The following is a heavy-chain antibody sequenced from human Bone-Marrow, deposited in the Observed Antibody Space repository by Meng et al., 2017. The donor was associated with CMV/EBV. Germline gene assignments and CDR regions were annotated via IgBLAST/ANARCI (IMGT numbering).Heavy chain of an antibody. Sequence: GESLKISCAASEFTFSKSWMSWVRQAPGKGLEWVANIKEDGSEKFYVDSAKGRFTISRDNAKSALFLEMNSLRAEDTAVYYCVRVSGTSSQYRPMDVWGQGTMVTVSS. CDR2: IKEDGSEK. V-gene: IGHV3-7*01. CDR1: EFTFSKSW. J-gene: IGHJ6*02. CDR3: VRVSGTSSQYRPMDV. D-gene: IGHD3-10*01.